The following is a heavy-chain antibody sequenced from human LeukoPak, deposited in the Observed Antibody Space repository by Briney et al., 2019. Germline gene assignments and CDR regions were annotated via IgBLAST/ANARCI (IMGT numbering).Heavy chain of an antibody. D-gene: IGHD3-16*02. V-gene: IGHV4-34*01. CDR2: INHSGGT. J-gene: IGHJ4*02. CDR1: GGSFNDSY. Sequence: SETLSLTCTLYGGSFNDSYGTWIRQPPGKGLEWIGEINHSGGTDYNPALRSRVTISVDPSKNQLSLQLRSMTAADTGVYYCARVSGIMISLGGVISYFDYWGQGTLVTVSS. CDR3: ARVSGIMISLGGVISYFDY.